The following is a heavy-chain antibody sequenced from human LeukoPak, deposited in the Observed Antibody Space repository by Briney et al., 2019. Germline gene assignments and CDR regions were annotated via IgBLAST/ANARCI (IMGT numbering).Heavy chain of an antibody. V-gene: IGHV1-24*01. CDR2: FDPEDGET. D-gene: IGHD3-22*01. CDR1: GYTLTELS. CDR3: ATIDGHYDSSGY. Sequence: ASVKVSCKVSGYTLTELSMHWVRQAPGKGLEWMGGFDPEDGETIYAQRFQGRVTMTEDTSTDTAYMELSSLRSEDTAVYYCATIDGHYDSSGYWGQGTLVTVSS. J-gene: IGHJ4*02.